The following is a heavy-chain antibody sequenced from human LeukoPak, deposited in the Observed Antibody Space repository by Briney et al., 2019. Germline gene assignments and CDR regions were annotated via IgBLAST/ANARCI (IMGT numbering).Heavy chain of an antibody. J-gene: IGHJ5*02. CDR2: MNPNSGNT. Sequence: ASVKVSCKASGGTFSSYAISWVRQAPGQGLEWMGWMNPNSGNTGYAQKFQGRVTMTRNTSISTAHMELSSLRSEDTAVYYCATTYYYGSGSVYNWFDPWGQGTLVTVSS. V-gene: IGHV1-8*02. CDR1: GGTFSSYA. CDR3: ATTYYYGSGSVYNWFDP. D-gene: IGHD3-10*01.